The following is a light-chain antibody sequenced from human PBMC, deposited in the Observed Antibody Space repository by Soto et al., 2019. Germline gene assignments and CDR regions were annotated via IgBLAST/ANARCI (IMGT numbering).Light chain of an antibody. CDR1: QSLLHSNGYNY. CDR3: MQARQTPPA. Sequence: DVVMTQSPLSLPVTPGEPASISCRSSQSLLHSNGYNYLDWYLQKPGQSPQLLIYLGSNRASGVPDRFSGSGSGTDFTLKISRLEAEDVGVYYCMQARQTPPAFGQGTKLEIK. V-gene: IGKV2-28*01. CDR2: LGS. J-gene: IGKJ2*01.